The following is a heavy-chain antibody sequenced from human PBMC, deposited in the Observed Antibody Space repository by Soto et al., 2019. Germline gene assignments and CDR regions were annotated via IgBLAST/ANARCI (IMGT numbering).Heavy chain of an antibody. CDR2: IIPIFGTA. CDR3: ARDKGRSSGSDYYYYYGMDV. CDR1: GGTFSSYA. V-gene: IGHV1-69*01. J-gene: IGHJ6*02. D-gene: IGHD3-22*01. Sequence: QVQLVQSGAEVKKPGSSVKVSCKASGGTFSSYAISWVRQAPGQGLEWMGGIIPIFGTANYAQKFQGRVTITADESTSTAYMELSSLISEDTAVYYCARDKGRSSGSDYYYYYGMDVWGQGTTVTVSS.